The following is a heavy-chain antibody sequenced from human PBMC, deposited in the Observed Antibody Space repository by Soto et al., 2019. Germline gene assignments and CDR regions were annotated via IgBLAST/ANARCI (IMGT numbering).Heavy chain of an antibody. V-gene: IGHV3-30*18. J-gene: IGHJ4*02. CDR3: AKGRGITGTTELDY. CDR1: GFTFSSYG. D-gene: IGHD1-7*01. CDR2: ISYDGSNK. Sequence: PGGSLRLSCAASGFTFSSYGMHWVRQAPGKGLEWVAVISYDGSNKYYADSVKGRFTISRDSSKNTLYLQMNSLRAEDTAVYYCAKGRGITGTTELDYWGQGTLVTVSS.